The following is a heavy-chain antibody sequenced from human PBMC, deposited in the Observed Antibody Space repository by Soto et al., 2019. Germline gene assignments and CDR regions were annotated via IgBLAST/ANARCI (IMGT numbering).Heavy chain of an antibody. CDR2: IYPGDSDT. Sequence: GESRKISCKGSGDSFTSYWIGWLRQMPVKGLEWMGIIYPGDSDTRYSPSFQGQVTISADKSISTAYLQWSSLKASETAMYYCERHPYSSGLVEYWGQGTLVTLSS. V-gene: IGHV5-51*01. CDR1: GDSFTSYW. J-gene: IGHJ4*02. CDR3: ERHPYSSGLVEY. D-gene: IGHD6-19*01.